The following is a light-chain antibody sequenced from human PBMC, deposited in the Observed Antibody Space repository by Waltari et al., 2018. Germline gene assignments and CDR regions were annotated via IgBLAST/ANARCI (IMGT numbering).Light chain of an antibody. J-gene: IGLJ2*01. CDR3: ATWDDSLIGLV. V-gene: IGLV1-44*01. Sequence: QSVLTQPPSASATPGQRVIISCSGSRSNIGSTTVNWYQQLPGTAPKLLILSNNERPSGVPGRFSGSKSGTSASLAISGLQSEDEADYYCATWDDSLIGLVFGGGTKLTVL. CDR1: RSNIGSTT. CDR2: SNN.